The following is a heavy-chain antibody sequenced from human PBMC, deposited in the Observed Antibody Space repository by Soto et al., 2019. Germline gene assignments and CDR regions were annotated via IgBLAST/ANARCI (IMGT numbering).Heavy chain of an antibody. D-gene: IGHD2-2*01. CDR3: ARAYRPGYYYYYGMDV. CDR1: GGTFSSYA. V-gene: IGHV1-69*01. CDR2: IIPIFGTA. J-gene: IGHJ6*02. Sequence: QVQLVQSGAEVKKPGSSVKVSCKASGGTFSSYAISWVRQAPGQGLEWMGGIIPIFGTANYAQKFQGRVTITADEPTCTAYMELSSLRSEDTAVYYCARAYRPGYYYYYGMDVWGQGTTVTVSS.